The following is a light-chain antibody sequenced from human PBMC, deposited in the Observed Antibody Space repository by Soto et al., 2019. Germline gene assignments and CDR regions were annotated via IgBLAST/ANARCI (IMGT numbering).Light chain of an antibody. CDR3: QQRSNWPLT. V-gene: IGKV3-11*01. CDR2: DAS. J-gene: IGKJ4*01. Sequence: ETVLTQSPATPSLSPGERATLSCRASQSVSSYLGWYQQKPGQAPRLLIYDASNRATGIPARFSGSGSGTDFTLTISSLEPADFAVYYCQQRSNWPLTFGGGTKVEIK. CDR1: QSVSSY.